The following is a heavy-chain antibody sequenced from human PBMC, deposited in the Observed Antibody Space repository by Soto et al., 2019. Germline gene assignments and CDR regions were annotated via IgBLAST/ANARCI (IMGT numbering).Heavy chain of an antibody. J-gene: IGHJ3*01. Sequence: SVPTLVNPTQTLTLTCAVSGFSLTASGVAVGWIRQPPGKALEWLAFIYWNDEKRYNASMKTRITVTRNTSTSQGVLTMTNMKPCYTATYYREHKGSLNISHAFAFWGRGTMGTVS. CDR2: IYWNDEK. V-gene: IGHV2-5*01. CDR3: EHKGSLNISHAFAF. CDR1: GFSLTASGVA. D-gene: IGHD3-3*02.